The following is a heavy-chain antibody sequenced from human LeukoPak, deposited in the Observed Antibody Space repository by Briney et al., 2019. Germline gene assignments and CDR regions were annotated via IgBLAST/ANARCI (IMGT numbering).Heavy chain of an antibody. CDR2: ITSSSRYT. Sequence: GAALRLSCAASGFTFSDYYMSWIRQAPGKGLEWVSYITSSSRYTNYADSVKGRFTITRDNAKNSLYLQMNSLRAEDTAVYYCARDLEAYCGGDCYSGNFDYWGQGTLVTVSS. CDR1: GFTFSDYY. CDR3: ARDLEAYCGGDCYSGNFDY. D-gene: IGHD2-21*02. J-gene: IGHJ4*02. V-gene: IGHV3-11*06.